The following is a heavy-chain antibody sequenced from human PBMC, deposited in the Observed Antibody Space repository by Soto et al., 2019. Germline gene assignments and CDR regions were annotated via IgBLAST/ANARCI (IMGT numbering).Heavy chain of an antibody. CDR2: ISNSGETI. D-gene: IGHD3-10*01. J-gene: IGHJ3*02. CDR3: ARYGDVSGRSRLAFDI. Sequence: EVQLVESGGGLVQPGGSLRLSCAASGFTFSAFDMNWVRQAPGKGPEWLSYISNSGETIYYADSVRGRFTISRDNAKSTLCLQLDSLRAEDTAVYYCARYGDVSGRSRLAFDIWGQGTTVTVSS. V-gene: IGHV3-48*01. CDR1: GFTFSAFD.